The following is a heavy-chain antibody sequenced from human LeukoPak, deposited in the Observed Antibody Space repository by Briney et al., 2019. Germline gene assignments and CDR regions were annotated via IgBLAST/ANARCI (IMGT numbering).Heavy chain of an antibody. D-gene: IGHD1-1*01. V-gene: IGHV6-1*01. CDR1: GDIVSNNSAA. CDR3: ARVGTGTKNYYYYGMDV. CDR2: TYYRSKWYN. Sequence: SQTLSLTCAISGDIVSNNSAAWNWIRQSPSRGLEWLGRTYYRSKWYNDYAVSVKSRITINPDTSKNQFSLQLNSVTPEDTAVYYCARVGTGTKNYYYYGMDVWGQGTTVTVSS. J-gene: IGHJ6*02.